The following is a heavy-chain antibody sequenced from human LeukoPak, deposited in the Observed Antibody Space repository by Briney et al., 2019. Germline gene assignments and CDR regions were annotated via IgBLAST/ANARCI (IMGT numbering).Heavy chain of an antibody. CDR3: ARATTGTPRGISDY. D-gene: IGHD1-1*01. J-gene: IGHJ4*02. V-gene: IGHV1-46*01. CDR1: GYTFTSYY. CDR2: INPSGSST. Sequence: ASVKVSCKASGYTFTSYYLHWVRQAPGQGLEWMGLINPSGSSTSNTQKFQGRVTMTRDTSTSTVYMELSSLRSEDTAVYYCARATTGTPRGISDYWGQGTLVTVSS.